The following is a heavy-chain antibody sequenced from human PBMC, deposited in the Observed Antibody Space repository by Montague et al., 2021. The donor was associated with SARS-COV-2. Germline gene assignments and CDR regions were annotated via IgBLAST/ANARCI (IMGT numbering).Heavy chain of an antibody. CDR1: GGSLSGYY. CDR2: ISHGGST. Sequence: SETLSLTCAVYGGSLSGYYWSWIRQPPGEGLEWIAEISHGGSTSYNPSLKSRVTISVDTSKNHFTLRLSSVTAADTAVYYCANFRRTQLLFGTHYYGMDVWGQGTPVTVSS. J-gene: IGHJ6*02. CDR3: ANFRRTQLLFGTHYYGMDV. V-gene: IGHV4-34*01. D-gene: IGHD2-2*01.